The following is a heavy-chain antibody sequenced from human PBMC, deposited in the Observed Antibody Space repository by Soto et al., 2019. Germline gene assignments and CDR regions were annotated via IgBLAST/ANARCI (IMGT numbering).Heavy chain of an antibody. V-gene: IGHV3-30*18. CDR3: AKSPPLYYDSSGAFDI. CDR2: ISYDGSNK. J-gene: IGHJ3*02. CDR1: GFTFSIYG. D-gene: IGHD3-22*01. Sequence: PAGSLGLSCAASGFTFSIYGMHWVRQAQGKGLEWVAVISYDGSNKYYADSVKGRFTISRDNSKNTLFLQMNSLRAEDSAVYYCAKSPPLYYDSSGAFDIWGQGTMVTVSS.